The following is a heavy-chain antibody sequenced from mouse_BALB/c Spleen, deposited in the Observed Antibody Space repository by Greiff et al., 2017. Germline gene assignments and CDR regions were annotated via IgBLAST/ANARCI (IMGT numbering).Heavy chain of an antibody. D-gene: IGHD3-1*01. Sequence: EVQVVESGGGLVQPGGSLKLSCAASGFTFSSYGMSWVRQTPDKRLELVATINSNGGSTYYPDSVKGRFTISRDNAKNTLYLQMSSLKSEDTAMYYCARDRGSLFDYWGQGTTLTVSS. J-gene: IGHJ2*01. CDR2: INSNGGST. V-gene: IGHV5-6-3*01. CDR3: ARDRGSLFDY. CDR1: GFTFSSYG.